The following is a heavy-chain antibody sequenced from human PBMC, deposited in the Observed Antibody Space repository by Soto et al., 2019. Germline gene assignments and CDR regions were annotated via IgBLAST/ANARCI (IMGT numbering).Heavy chain of an antibody. CDR3: ARAIYGDYNYYFDY. V-gene: IGHV3-30-3*01. Sequence: GGSLRLSCAASGFTFSSYAMHWVRQAPGKGLEWVAVISYDGSNKYYADSVKGRFTISRDNSKNTLYLQMNSLRAEDTAVYYCARAIYGDYNYYFDYWGQGTLVTVSS. J-gene: IGHJ4*02. CDR2: ISYDGSNK. D-gene: IGHD4-17*01. CDR1: GFTFSSYA.